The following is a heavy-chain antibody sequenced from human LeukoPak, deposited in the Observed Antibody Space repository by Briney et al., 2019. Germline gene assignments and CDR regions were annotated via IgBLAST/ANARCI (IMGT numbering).Heavy chain of an antibody. CDR3: AKSAVAVGLGAFDV. CDR1: GFTFSDHS. CDR2: ISSATGRI. J-gene: IGHJ3*01. V-gene: IGHV3-21*04. Sequence: PGGSLRLSCAASGFTFSDHSLSWVRQAPGKGLAWVSSISSATGRIYYAASVKGHFTISRDNSKNTLYLQMNSLRVEDTAVYYCAKSAVAVGLGAFDVWGRGTVVTVSS. D-gene: IGHD3-16*01.